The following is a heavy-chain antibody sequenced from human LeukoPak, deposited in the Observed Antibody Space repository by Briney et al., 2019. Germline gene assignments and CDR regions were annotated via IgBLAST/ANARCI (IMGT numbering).Heavy chain of an antibody. D-gene: IGHD3-22*01. J-gene: IGHJ3*02. CDR1: GFTFSSYA. V-gene: IGHV3-30*04. CDR2: LSYDGSFN. CDR3: ARGPRITMIVVVTIRNAFDI. Sequence: GGSLRLSCAASGFTFSSYAMHWVRQAPGKGLEWVAVLSYDGSFNYYADSVRGRFTISRDNSKNTVHLQMNSLRFEDTAVYYCARGPRITMIVVVTIRNAFDIWGQGTMVTVSS.